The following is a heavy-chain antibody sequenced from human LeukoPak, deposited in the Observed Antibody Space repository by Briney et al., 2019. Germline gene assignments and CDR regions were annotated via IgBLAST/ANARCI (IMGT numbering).Heavy chain of an antibody. CDR3: ARLGTTVGATGY. CDR2: IDPSDSYT. D-gene: IGHD1-26*01. Sequence: GASVKISCKGSGYSFTSYWISWVRQMPGKGLEWMGRIDPSDSYTNYSPSFQGHVTISADKSISTAYLQWSSLKASDTAMYYCARLGTTVGATGYWGQGTLVTVSS. J-gene: IGHJ4*02. CDR1: GYSFTSYW. V-gene: IGHV5-10-1*01.